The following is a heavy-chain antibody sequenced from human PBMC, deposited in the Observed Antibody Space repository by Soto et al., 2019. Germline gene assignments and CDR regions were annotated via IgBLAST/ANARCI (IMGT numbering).Heavy chain of an antibody. CDR2: MKTDIGRT. CDR3: TRIMDSSVSDY. D-gene: IGHD3-16*01. CDR1: GYTFTNYE. V-gene: IGHV1-8*01. Sequence: QVQLVQSGAEVKKPGASVKVSCKASGYTFTNYEINWVRQATGQGLAWMGWMKTDIGRTGYAQKFQGRVTMTTKTSADTAYMELSSMRSDDTAVYYCTRIMDSSVSDYWGQGTLVTVYS. J-gene: IGHJ4*02.